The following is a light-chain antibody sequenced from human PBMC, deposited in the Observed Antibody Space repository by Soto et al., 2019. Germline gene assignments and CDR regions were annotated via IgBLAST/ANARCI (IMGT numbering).Light chain of an antibody. CDR2: KAS. Sequence: DIQMTQSPSTLSGSVGDRVTITCRASQTISSWLAWYQQKTGKAPKLLIYKASTLKSGVPLRFSGSGSGTEFTLTISSRQPDDFATYYCQHYNSYSEAFGQGTKVELK. J-gene: IGKJ1*01. CDR1: QTISSW. CDR3: QHYNSYSEA. V-gene: IGKV1-5*03.